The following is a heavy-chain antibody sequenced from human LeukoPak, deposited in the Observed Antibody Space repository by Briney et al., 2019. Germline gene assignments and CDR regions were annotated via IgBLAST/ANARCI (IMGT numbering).Heavy chain of an antibody. D-gene: IGHD3-10*01. CDR3: AKDRLRGVIPYYFDY. J-gene: IGHJ4*02. CDR2: ISYDGSNK. Sequence: GGSLRLSCAASGFTFSSYGMHWVRQAPGKGLEWVAVISYDGSNKYYADSVKGRFTISRDNSKNTLYLQMNSLRAEDTAVYYCAKDRLRGVIPYYFDYWGQGTLVTVYS. V-gene: IGHV3-30*18. CDR1: GFTFSSYG.